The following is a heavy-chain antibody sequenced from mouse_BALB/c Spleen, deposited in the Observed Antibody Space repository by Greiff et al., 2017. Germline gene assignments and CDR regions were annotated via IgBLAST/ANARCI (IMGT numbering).Heavy chain of an antibody. J-gene: IGHJ4*01. D-gene: IGHD2-1*01. CDR3: ARHEEAIYYGNTVYAMDY. CDR1: GYTFTEYI. V-gene: IGHV1-62-2*01. CDR2: FYPGSGSI. Sequence: QVQLKQSGAELVKPGASVKLSCKASGYTFTEYIIHWVKQRSGQGLEWIGWFYPGSGSIKYNEKFKDKATLTADKSSSTVYMELSRLTSEDSAVYFCARHEEAIYYGNTVYAMDYWGQGTSVTVSS.